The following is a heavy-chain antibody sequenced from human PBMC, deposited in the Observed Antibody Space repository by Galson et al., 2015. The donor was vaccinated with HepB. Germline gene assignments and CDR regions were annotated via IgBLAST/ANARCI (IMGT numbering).Heavy chain of an antibody. CDR2: IIPIFGTA. Sequence: SVKVSCKASGYTFTSYGISWVRQAPGQGLEWMGGIIPIFGTANYAQKFQGRVTITADESTSTAYMELSSLRSEDTAVYYCAHKLTYYYGSGSYDYFDYWGQGTLVTVSS. J-gene: IGHJ4*02. D-gene: IGHD3-10*01. CDR3: AHKLTYYYGSGSYDYFDY. CDR1: GYTFTSYG. V-gene: IGHV1-69*13.